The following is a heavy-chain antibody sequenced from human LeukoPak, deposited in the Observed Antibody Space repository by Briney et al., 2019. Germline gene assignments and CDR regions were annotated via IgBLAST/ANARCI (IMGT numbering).Heavy chain of an antibody. CDR3: AKQRGYAGYGPFDK. V-gene: IGHV3-43*01. CDR2: ITWDGSKT. J-gene: IGHJ4*02. Sequence: GGSLRLSCAASGFTFDDYTMHWVRQAPGKGLDWVSLITWDGSKTYYADSVRGRFTISRDNSKNSLYLQMNSLRSEDSALYYCAKQRGYAGYGPFDKWGQGTLVTVSS. D-gene: IGHD5-12*01. CDR1: GFTFDDYT.